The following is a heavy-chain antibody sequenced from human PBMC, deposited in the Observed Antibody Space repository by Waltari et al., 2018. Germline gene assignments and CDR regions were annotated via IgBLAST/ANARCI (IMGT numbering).Heavy chain of an antibody. D-gene: IGHD2-2*01. Sequence: QVQLQESGPGLVKPSGTLSLTSAVSGDSISSNYWWSWVRQSPGKGLEWIGQVHHSGRTHYNPSLQSRVTISVDKSKNQFSLNLNSVTAADTAVYYCAGDRAIGLFFDYWGQGTLVTVSS. CDR2: VHHSGRT. CDR3: AGDRAIGLFFDY. CDR1: GDSISSNYW. V-gene: IGHV4-4*02. J-gene: IGHJ4*02.